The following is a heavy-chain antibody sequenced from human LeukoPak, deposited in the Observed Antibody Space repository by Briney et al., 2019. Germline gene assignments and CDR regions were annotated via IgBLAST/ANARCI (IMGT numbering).Heavy chain of an antibody. CDR3: AREWVGSGWYGYFQH. CDR2: IYYGGST. Sequence: SETLSLTCTVSGGSISSSSYYWGWIRQPPGKGLEWIGSIYYGGSTYYNPSLKSRVTISVDTSKNQFSLKLSSVTAADTAVYYCAREWVGSGWYGYFQHWGQGTLVTVSS. J-gene: IGHJ1*01. D-gene: IGHD6-19*01. CDR1: GGSISSSSYY. V-gene: IGHV4-39*07.